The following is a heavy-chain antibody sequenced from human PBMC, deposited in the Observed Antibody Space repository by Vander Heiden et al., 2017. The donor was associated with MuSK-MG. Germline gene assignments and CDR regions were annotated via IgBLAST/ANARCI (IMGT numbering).Heavy chain of an antibody. CDR2: IVPVFDSA. D-gene: IGHD3-16*01. V-gene: IGHV1-69*14. CDR3: ARWECVGVECFFGYDY. J-gene: IGHJ4*01. CDR1: GGTFTSSS. Sequence: QVQLVQSRAALKKPASSVKVSCTASGGTFTSSSFSWVRQAPGQGLGGLGGIVPVFDSATPAHNCLCRVTITADKSSRTTCIQLNSIRSNDQALDYCARWECVGVECFFGYDYCGHVPLLIVSS.